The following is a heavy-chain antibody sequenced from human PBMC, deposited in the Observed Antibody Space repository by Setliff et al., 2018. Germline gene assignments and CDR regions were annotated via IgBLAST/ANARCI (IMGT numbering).Heavy chain of an antibody. V-gene: IGHV2-5*01. CDR3: AHKYGDYVRYFQH. D-gene: IGHD4-17*01. J-gene: IGHJ1*01. CDR2: IYWNDDK. Sequence: PSETLSLTCTVSGGSISSGDYYWSWIRQPPGKALEWLALIYWNDDKRYSPSLKSRLTITKDTSKNQVVLTMTNMDPVDTATYYCAHKYGDYVRYFQHWGQGTLVTVSS. CDR1: GGSISSGDYY.